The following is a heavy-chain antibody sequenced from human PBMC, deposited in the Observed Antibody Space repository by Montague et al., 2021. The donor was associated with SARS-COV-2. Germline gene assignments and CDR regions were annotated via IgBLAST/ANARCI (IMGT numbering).Heavy chain of an antibody. D-gene: IGHD3-10*01. Sequence: SETLSLTCTVSGDSISYRSYYWGWIRQPPGKGLEWIGTVSYSGSTYYNASLKSRVTIYVNTSKNQFPLKLTSVTAADTATYYCASGIYPSGSYYNRYYYGLNIWGPGTTVIVSS. CDR1: GDSISYRSYY. CDR2: VSYSGST. J-gene: IGHJ6*02. CDR3: ASGIYPSGSYYNRYYYGLNI. V-gene: IGHV4-39*01.